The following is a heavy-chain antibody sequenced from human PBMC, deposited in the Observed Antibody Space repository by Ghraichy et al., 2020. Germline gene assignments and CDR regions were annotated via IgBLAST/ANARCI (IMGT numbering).Heavy chain of an antibody. CDR2: IYYSGST. CDR3: ARGPHAHIITMVRGVIGYYFDY. J-gene: IGHJ4*02. D-gene: IGHD3-10*01. Sequence: SETLSLTCTVSGGSISSYYWSWIRQPPGKGLEWIGYIYYSGSTNYNPSLKSRVTISVDTSKNQFSLKLSSVTAADTAVYYCARGPHAHIITMVRGVIGYYFDYWGQGTLVTVSS. CDR1: GGSISSYY. V-gene: IGHV4-59*01.